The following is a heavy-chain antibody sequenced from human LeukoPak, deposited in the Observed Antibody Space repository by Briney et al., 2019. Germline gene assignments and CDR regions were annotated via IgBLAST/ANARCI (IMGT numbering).Heavy chain of an antibody. Sequence: ASVKVSCKASGGTFSSYAISWVRQAPGQGLEWMGWISAYNGNTNYAQKLQGRVTMTTDTSTSTAYMELRSLRSDDTAVYYCARRLGYCSGGSCYDDYYYYGMDVWGQGTTVTVSS. J-gene: IGHJ6*02. D-gene: IGHD2-15*01. CDR2: ISAYNGNT. CDR1: GGTFSSYA. V-gene: IGHV1-18*01. CDR3: ARRLGYCSGGSCYDDYYYYGMDV.